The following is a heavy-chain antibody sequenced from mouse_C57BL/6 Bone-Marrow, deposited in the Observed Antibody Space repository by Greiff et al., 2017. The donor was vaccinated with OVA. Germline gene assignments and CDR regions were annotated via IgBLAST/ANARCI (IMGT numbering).Heavy chain of an antibody. V-gene: IGHV1-64*01. CDR1: GYTFTSYW. CDR3: ARIVYYEDYFDD. Sequence: QVQLKQSGAELVKPGASVKLSCKASGYTFTSYWMHWVKQRPGQGLEWIGMIHPNSGSTNYNEKFKSKATLTVDKSSSTAYMQLSSLTSEDSAVYYCARIVYYEDYFDDWGQGTTLTVSS. D-gene: IGHD1-1*01. J-gene: IGHJ2*01. CDR2: IHPNSGST.